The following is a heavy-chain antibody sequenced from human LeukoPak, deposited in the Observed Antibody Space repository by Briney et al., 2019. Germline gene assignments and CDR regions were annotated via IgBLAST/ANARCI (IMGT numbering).Heavy chain of an antibody. CDR3: ARGLVVAARGWFDP. Sequence: ASVKVSCKASGHTFTSYAMHRVRQAPGQRLEWMGWINAGNGNTKYSQKFQGRVTITRDTSVSTAYMELSSLRSEDTAVYYCARGLVVAARGWFDPWGQGTLVTVSS. V-gene: IGHV1-3*01. CDR2: INAGNGNT. D-gene: IGHD2-15*01. J-gene: IGHJ5*02. CDR1: GHTFTSYA.